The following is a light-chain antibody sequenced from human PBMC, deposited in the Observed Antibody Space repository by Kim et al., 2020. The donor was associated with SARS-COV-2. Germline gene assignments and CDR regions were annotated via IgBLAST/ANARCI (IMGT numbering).Light chain of an antibody. V-gene: IGKV1-9*01. Sequence: DIQLTQSPSFLSASVGDRLTITCLASQDINNYLAWYQQKPGKAPKVLIYGESTLQSGVPSRFSGSGSGTEFTLTISNLQPEDFATYYCQQLKSYPITFGQGTRLEIK. CDR3: QQLKSYPIT. CDR1: QDINNY. J-gene: IGKJ5*01. CDR2: GES.